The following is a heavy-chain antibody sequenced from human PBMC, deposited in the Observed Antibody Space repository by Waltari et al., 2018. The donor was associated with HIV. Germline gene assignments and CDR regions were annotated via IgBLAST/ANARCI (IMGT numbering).Heavy chain of an antibody. CDR3: ARYDCSSTSCRGNFDY. CDR1: GGSTRSYY. J-gene: IGHJ4*02. D-gene: IGHD2-2*01. V-gene: IGHV4-59*01. Sequence: QVQLQESGPGLVKPSETLSLTCTVSGGSTRSYYWSWIRQPPGKGLEWIGYIYYSGSTNYNPSLKSRVTISVDTSKNQFSLKLSSVTAADTAVYYCARYDCSSTSCRGNFDYWGQGTLVTVSS. CDR2: IYYSGST.